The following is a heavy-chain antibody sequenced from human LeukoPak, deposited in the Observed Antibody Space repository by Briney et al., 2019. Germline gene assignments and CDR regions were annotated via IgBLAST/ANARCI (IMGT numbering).Heavy chain of an antibody. CDR2: LYSNGNI. J-gene: IGHJ4*02. CDR1: GFTVSSNY. Sequence: GGSLGLSCAASGFTVSSNYMSWVRQAPGKGLEWVSVLYSNGNIQYTDSVKGRFTISRDNSKNTLYLQMNNLRAEDTAIYYCARYSGDYSANLHYFDYWGQGTLVTVSS. V-gene: IGHV3-53*01. CDR3: ARYSGDYSANLHYFDY. D-gene: IGHD4-23*01.